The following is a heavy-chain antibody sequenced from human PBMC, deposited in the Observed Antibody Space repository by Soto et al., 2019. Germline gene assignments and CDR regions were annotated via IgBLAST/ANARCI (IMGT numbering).Heavy chain of an antibody. CDR2: INHSGST. Sequence: SETLSLTCAVYGGSFSGYYWSWIRQPPGKGLEWIGEINHSGSTNYNPSLKSRVTISVDTSKNQFSLKLSSVTAADTAVYYCARGQPKHYYYYGMDVWGQGTTVTV. V-gene: IGHV4-34*01. D-gene: IGHD5-18*01. J-gene: IGHJ6*02. CDR3: ARGQPKHYYYYGMDV. CDR1: GGSFSGYY.